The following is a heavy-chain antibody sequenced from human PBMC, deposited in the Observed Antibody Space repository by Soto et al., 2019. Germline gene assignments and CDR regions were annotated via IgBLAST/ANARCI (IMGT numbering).Heavy chain of an antibody. Sequence: EVQLVESGGGLVQPGGSLRLSCAASEFTFDKYYMTWVRQAPGKGPEWVANIKPDGSEQYYVDSVKGRFTISRDNANNSRYHQMNILRAEDTAVYFSARANWNYYYGFDVWGQGTTVTVSS. J-gene: IGHJ6*02. D-gene: IGHD1-20*01. CDR2: IKPDGSEQ. CDR1: EFTFDKYY. CDR3: ARANWNYYYGFDV. V-gene: IGHV3-7*01.